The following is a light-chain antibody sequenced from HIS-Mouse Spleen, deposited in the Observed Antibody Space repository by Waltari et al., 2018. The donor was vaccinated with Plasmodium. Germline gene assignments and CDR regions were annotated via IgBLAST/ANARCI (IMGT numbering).Light chain of an antibody. V-gene: IGKV3-15*01. J-gene: IGKJ3*01. CDR1: QSVSSN. Sequence: EIVMTQSPAPLSVSPGERATLSCRASQSVSSNLAWYQQKPGQAPRLLIYGTSTRATGIPARFSGSGSGTEFTLTISSLQSEDFVVYYCQQYNNWSFTFGPGTKVDIK. CDR2: GTS. CDR3: QQYNNWSFT.